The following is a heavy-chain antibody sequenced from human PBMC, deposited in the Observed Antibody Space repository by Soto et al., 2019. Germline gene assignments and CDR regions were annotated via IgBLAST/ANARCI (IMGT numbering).Heavy chain of an antibody. V-gene: IGHV1-69*01. CDR1: VGTFSSYA. CDR2: IIPIFCTA. J-gene: IGHJ4*02. CDR3: ARGYQSQFKVTFDY. Sequence: AASVRVCCKASVGTFSSYAIICVRQAPGQVLEWMGGIIPIFCTADYAQKFRGRVTSTADESTSKVYMELSSMRAEDTAVYSCARGYQSQFKVTFDYWGQGTLGTVA. D-gene: IGHD2-2*01.